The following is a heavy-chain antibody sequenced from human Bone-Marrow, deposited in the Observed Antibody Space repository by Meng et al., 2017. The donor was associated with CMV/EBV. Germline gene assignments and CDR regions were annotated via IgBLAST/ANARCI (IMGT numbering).Heavy chain of an antibody. CDR1: GGSISSSRYY. CDR3: ARVIVLIPAAIPSDNWFDP. V-gene: IGHV4-39*07. CDR2: IYYSGTT. D-gene: IGHD2-2*01. J-gene: IGHJ5*01. Sequence: SETLSLTCTVSGGSISSSRYYWGWIRQPPGKGLEWIGSIYYSGTTYYNPSLKSRVTSRVTISLDTSNNQFSLRLTSVTAADTAVYYGARVIVLIPAAIPSDNWFDPWGQGTLVTVSS.